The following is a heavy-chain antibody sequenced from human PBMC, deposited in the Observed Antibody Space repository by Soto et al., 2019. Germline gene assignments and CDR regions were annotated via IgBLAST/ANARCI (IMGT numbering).Heavy chain of an antibody. D-gene: IGHD1-26*01. V-gene: IGHV1-2*04. CDR1: GDSFNDYY. J-gene: IGHJ6*03. Sequence: QVQLVQSGAEVRKPGASVTVSCRSSGDSFNDYYIHCVRQAPGQGFEWMGWINPNVGVTKYAQKFQAWVSMARDTSIRTAYMQLSRLRSDDKAVYNCANESGGAKATLHYNYSYIQVWGPGTTVLVYS. CDR2: INPNVGVT. CDR3: ANESGGAKATLHYNYSYIQV.